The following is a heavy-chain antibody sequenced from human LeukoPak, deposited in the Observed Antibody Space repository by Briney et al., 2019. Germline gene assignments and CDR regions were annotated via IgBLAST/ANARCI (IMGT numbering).Heavy chain of an antibody. CDR1: GYTFTSYD. Sequence: ASVKVSCKASGYTFTSYDINWVRQATGQGLGWMGWMNPNSGNTGYAQKFQGRVTMTRNTSISTAYMELSSLRSEDTAVYYCARGRYSSGWYVSNNWFDPWGQGTLVTVSS. D-gene: IGHD6-19*01. V-gene: IGHV1-8*01. CDR3: ARGRYSSGWYVSNNWFDP. J-gene: IGHJ5*02. CDR2: MNPNSGNT.